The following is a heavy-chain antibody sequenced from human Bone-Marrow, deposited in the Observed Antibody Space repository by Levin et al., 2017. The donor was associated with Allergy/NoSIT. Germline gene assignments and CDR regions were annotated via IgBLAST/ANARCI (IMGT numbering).Heavy chain of an antibody. CDR3: AREYDILTGLPRGY. V-gene: IGHV1-2*06. D-gene: IGHD3-9*01. CDR2: ISPDTGDT. CDR1: FSPFPSSS. J-gene: IGHJ4*02. Sequence: PGASVKVSFPSSFSPFPSSSLPFFLPSPFPGLQWMGRISPDTGDTIYAQVFEGRLTLARDTSSSTAYMELRRLTSDDTAVYWCAREYDILTGLPRGYWGQGSLVTVSP.